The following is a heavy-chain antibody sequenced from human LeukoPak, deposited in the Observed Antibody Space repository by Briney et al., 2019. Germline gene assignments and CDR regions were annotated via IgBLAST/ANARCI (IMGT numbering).Heavy chain of an antibody. Sequence: PSETLSLTCAVYGGSFSGYYWSWIRQPPGKGLEWIGEINHSGSTNYNPSLKSRVTISVDTSKNQFSLKLSSVTAADTAAYYCASRPDIVVVPAAILGPPSDYGMDVWGQGTTVTVSS. V-gene: IGHV4-34*01. CDR3: ASRPDIVVVPAAILGPPSDYGMDV. J-gene: IGHJ6*02. CDR2: INHSGST. D-gene: IGHD2-2*01. CDR1: GGSFSGYY.